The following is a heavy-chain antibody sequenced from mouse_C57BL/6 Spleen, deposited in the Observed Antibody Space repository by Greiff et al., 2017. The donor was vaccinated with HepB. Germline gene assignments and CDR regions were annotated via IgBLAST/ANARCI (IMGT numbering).Heavy chain of an antibody. Sequence: QVHVKQSGTELVKPGASVKLSCKASGYTFTSYWMHWVKQRPGQGLEWIGNINPSNGGTNYNEKFKSKATLTVDKSSSTAYMQLSSLTSEDSAVYYCARFYDYDYWFAYWGQGTLVTVSA. D-gene: IGHD2-4*01. CDR1: GYTFTSYW. CDR3: ARFYDYDYWFAY. J-gene: IGHJ3*01. CDR2: INPSNGGT. V-gene: IGHV1-53*01.